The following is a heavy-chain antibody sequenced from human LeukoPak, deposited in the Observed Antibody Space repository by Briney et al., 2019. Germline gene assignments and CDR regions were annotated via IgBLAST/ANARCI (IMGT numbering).Heavy chain of an antibody. Sequence: GASVKVSCKAFGYTFIGYYMHWVRQAPGQGLQWMGWMNPNSGVTNYAQKFQGRVPMTRDTSISTAYMELSGLRYDDTAVYYCARDFMVRGVTTPDYWGQGTLVTVSS. CDR2: MNPNSGVT. V-gene: IGHV1-2*02. CDR3: ARDFMVRGVTTPDY. CDR1: GYTFIGYY. J-gene: IGHJ4*02. D-gene: IGHD3-10*01.